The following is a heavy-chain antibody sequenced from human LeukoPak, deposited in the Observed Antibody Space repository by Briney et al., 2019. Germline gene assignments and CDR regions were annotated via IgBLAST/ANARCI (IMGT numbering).Heavy chain of an antibody. CDR3: ARVLDGYNAGFDY. Sequence: SSETLSLTCTVSGGSTSSYYWSWIRQPPGKGLEWIGYIYYSGSTNYNPSLKSRVTISVDTSKNQFSLKLSSVTAADTAVYYCARVLDGYNAGFDYWGQGTLVTVSS. V-gene: IGHV4-59*08. D-gene: IGHD5-24*01. CDR2: IYYSGST. CDR1: GGSTSSYY. J-gene: IGHJ4*02.